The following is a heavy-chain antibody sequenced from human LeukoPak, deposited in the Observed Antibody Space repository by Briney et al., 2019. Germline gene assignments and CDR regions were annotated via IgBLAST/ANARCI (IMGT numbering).Heavy chain of an antibody. J-gene: IGHJ4*02. CDR3: ARDRDWAFDY. CDR1: GFTFSNYA. CDR2: LTGGGDGT. D-gene: IGHD3/OR15-3a*01. V-gene: IGHV3-23*01. Sequence: PGGSLRLSCAASGFTFSNYAMTWVRQAPGKGLEWVSALTGGGDGTFYADSVKDRFTISRDSSKNTVYLQMSSLRDEDTAVYYCARDRDWAFDYWGQGTLVTVSS.